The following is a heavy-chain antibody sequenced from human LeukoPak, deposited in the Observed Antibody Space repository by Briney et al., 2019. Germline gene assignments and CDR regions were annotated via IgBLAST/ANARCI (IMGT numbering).Heavy chain of an antibody. CDR2: VYYGGNT. CDR3: ASTGPDISGHYQAY. Sequence: PSETLSLTCAVSGGSIVGYFWSWIRQLPGKGLEWIGYVYYGGNTDYNPSLGGRATITVDTSKNQFSLKLTSVTAADTAVYYCASTGPDISGHYQAYWGQGTLVIVSS. V-gene: IGHV4-59*01. CDR1: GGSIVGYF. J-gene: IGHJ4*02. D-gene: IGHD3-22*01.